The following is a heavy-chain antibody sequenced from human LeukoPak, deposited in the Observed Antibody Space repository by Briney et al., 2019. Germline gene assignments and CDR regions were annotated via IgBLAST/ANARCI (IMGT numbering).Heavy chain of an antibody. Sequence: SETLSLTCSVSGYSIGSGYFWGWIRQPPGKGLEWIGSMYHSGSTYKNPSLKSRVTISVDTSKNQVSLKLSSVTAADTAVYFCARDRYGDYVSYWYFDLWGRGTLVTVSS. J-gene: IGHJ2*01. CDR2: MYHSGST. D-gene: IGHD4-17*01. CDR3: ARDRYGDYVSYWYFDL. V-gene: IGHV4-38-2*02. CDR1: GYSIGSGYF.